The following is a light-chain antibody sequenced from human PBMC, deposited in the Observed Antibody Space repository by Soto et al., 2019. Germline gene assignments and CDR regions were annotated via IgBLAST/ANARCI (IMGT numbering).Light chain of an antibody. J-gene: IGLJ1*01. CDR2: GDN. Sequence: QSVLTQPPSVSGAPGQRITISCTGGGSNIGAGYDVHWYRQLPGTAPKLLLYGDNNRPSGVPDRFSGSKSGTSASLAITGLQAEDEADYYCQSYDSSLIRFFGTGTKATVL. CDR1: GSNIGAGYD. V-gene: IGLV1-40*01. CDR3: QSYDSSLIRF.